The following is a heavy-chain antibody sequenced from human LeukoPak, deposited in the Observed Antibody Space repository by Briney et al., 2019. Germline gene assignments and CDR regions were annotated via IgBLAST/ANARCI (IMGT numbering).Heavy chain of an antibody. V-gene: IGHV1-18*01. CDR1: GYTFTSYG. CDR2: ISAYNGNT. D-gene: IGHD3-22*01. Sequence: ASVKVSCKASGYTFTSYGISWVRQAPGQGLEWMGWISAYNGNTNYAQKLPGRVTMTTDTSTSTAYMELRSLRSDDPAVYYCARVERPLYDSSGNEVFDYWGQGTLVTVSS. J-gene: IGHJ4*02. CDR3: ARVERPLYDSSGNEVFDY.